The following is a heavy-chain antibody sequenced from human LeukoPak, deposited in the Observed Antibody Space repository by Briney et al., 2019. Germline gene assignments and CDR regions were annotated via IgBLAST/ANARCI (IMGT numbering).Heavy chain of an antibody. CDR1: GGSFSGYY. V-gene: IGHV4-34*01. D-gene: IGHD6-19*01. Sequence: SETLSLTCAVYGGSFSGYYWSWLRQPPGKGLEWIGEINHSGSTNYNPSLKSRVTISVDTSKNQFSLKLSSVTAADTAVYYCARGAGRYYYYYYYMDVWGKGTTVTVSS. CDR2: INHSGST. J-gene: IGHJ6*03. CDR3: ARGAGRYYYYYYYMDV.